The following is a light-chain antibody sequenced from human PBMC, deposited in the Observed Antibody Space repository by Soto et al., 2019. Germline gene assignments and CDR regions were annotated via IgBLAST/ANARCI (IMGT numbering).Light chain of an antibody. CDR1: SNDIGIDKL. Sequence: QSALTQPASVSGSPVQSITISCTGTSNDIGIDKLVSWYQQHPGRVPKLMIYEGFKRPSGVSDRFSGSKSGNTASLTISGLRAEDEADYYCCSYANTNNWLFGGGTKLTVL. V-gene: IGLV2-23*01. CDR2: EGF. J-gene: IGLJ2*01. CDR3: CSYANTNNWL.